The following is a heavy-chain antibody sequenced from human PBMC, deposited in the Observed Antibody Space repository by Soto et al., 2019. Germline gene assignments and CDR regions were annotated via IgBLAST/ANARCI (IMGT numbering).Heavy chain of an antibody. V-gene: IGHV1-69*01. Sequence: QVQLVQSGAEVKKPGSSVKVSCKTSGVSFNNNGIGWVRQAPGHGLEWTGGVSPPFRTSNYARKFQGRISITADAATGTVNRELSSLTSEDTAQYYCARVLYYGSGSYSPYGMDVWGQGTTVTVSS. J-gene: IGHJ6*02. CDR3: ARVLYYGSGSYSPYGMDV. D-gene: IGHD3-10*01. CDR2: VSPPFRTS. CDR1: GVSFNNNG.